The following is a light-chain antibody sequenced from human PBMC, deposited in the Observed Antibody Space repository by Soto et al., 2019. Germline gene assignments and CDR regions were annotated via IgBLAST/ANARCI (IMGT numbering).Light chain of an antibody. J-gene: IGLJ1*01. CDR2: EVS. Sequence: HSVLTXPPSASGSPGQSVTISCTGTSSDVGGYNYVSWYQQHPGKAPKLMIYEVSERPSGVPDRFSGSKSSNTASLTVSGLQAEDEADYYCSSYAGSNNFVFGTGTKVTVL. V-gene: IGLV2-8*01. CDR3: SSYAGSNNFV. CDR1: SSDVGGYNY.